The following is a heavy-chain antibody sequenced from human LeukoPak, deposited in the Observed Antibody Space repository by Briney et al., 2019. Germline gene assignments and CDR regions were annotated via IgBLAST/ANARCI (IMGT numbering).Heavy chain of an antibody. Sequence: GASVKVSCKASGYTFTSYGTSWVRQAPGQGLEWMGWISAYNGNTNYAQKLQGRVTMTTDTSTSTAYMELRSLRSDDTAVYYCARDEGYCSSTSCYTRSYFQHWGQGTLVTVSS. CDR3: ARDEGYCSSTSCYTRSYFQH. D-gene: IGHD2-2*02. CDR2: ISAYNGNT. CDR1: GYTFTSYG. V-gene: IGHV1-18*01. J-gene: IGHJ1*01.